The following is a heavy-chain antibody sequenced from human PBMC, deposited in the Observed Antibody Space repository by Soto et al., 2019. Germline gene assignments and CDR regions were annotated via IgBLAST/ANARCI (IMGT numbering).Heavy chain of an antibody. D-gene: IGHD5-18*01. V-gene: IGHV1-24*01. CDR1: GYTLTELS. CDR2: FDPEDGET. CDR3: SGGYSYGYGLNAFDI. Sequence: ASVKVSCKVSGYTLTELSMHWVRQAPGKGLEWMGGFDPEDGETIYAQKFQGRVTMTEDTSTDTAYMELSSLRSEDTAVYYCSGGYSYGYGLNAFDIWGQGTMVTVSS. J-gene: IGHJ3*02.